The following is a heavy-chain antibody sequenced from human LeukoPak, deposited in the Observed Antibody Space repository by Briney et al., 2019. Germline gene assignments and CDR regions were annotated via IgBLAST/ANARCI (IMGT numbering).Heavy chain of an antibody. D-gene: IGHD5-18*01. J-gene: IGHJ4*02. CDR3: ARWASNSHDY. V-gene: IGHV3-21*01. Sequence: AGGSLRLSCAASGFPFSSYSMNWVRQAPGKGLEWVSSISSSSSYIYYADSVKGRFTISRGNAKNSLYLQMNSLRAEDTAVYHCARWASNSHDYWGQGTLVTVSS. CDR1: GFPFSSYS. CDR2: ISSSSSYI.